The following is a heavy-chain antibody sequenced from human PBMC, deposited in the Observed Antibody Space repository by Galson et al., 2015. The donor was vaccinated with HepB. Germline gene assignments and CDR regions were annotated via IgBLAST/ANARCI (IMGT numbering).Heavy chain of an antibody. CDR1: GYTFTSYD. CDR3: ARDSYYGSGTIDY. CDR2: MNPNSGNT. J-gene: IGHJ4*02. D-gene: IGHD3-10*01. Sequence: SVKVSCKASGYTFTSYDINWVRQATGQGLEWMGWMNPNSGNTGYAQKFQGRVTMTRNTSISTAYMELSSLRSDDTAVYYCARDSYYGSGTIDYWGQGTLVTVSS. V-gene: IGHV1-8*01.